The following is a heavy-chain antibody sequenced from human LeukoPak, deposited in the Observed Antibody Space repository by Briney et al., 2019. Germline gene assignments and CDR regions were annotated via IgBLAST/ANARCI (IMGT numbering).Heavy chain of an antibody. CDR1: GGTFSSYA. D-gene: IGHD2-21*01. V-gene: IGHV1-69*13. J-gene: IGHJ2*01. Sequence: GASVKVSCKASGGTFSSYAISWVRQAPGQGLEWMGGIIPIFGTANYAQKFQGRVTITADESTSTAYMELSSLRSEDTAVYYCARAPPTRGGDYYWYFDLWGRGTLVTVSS. CDR2: IIPIFGTA. CDR3: ARAPPTRGGDYYWYFDL.